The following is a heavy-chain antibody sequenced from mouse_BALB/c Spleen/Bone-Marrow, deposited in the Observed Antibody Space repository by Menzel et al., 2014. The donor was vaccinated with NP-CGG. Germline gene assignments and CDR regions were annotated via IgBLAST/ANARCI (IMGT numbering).Heavy chain of an antibody. Sequence: VQLQESGAELVRPGASVKLSCKASGYTFTSYWINWVKQRPGQGLEWIGNIYPSDNYTNYNQKFKDKATLTVDKSSSTAYMQLSSPTSEDSAVYYCTRTCEYFDYWGQGTTLTVSS. J-gene: IGHJ2*01. CDR1: GYTFTSYW. CDR2: IYPSDNYT. CDR3: TRTCEYFDY. V-gene: IGHV1-69*02.